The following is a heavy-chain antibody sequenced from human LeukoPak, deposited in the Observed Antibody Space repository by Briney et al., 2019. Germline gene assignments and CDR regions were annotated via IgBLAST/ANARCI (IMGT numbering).Heavy chain of an antibody. D-gene: IGHD6-13*01. Sequence: PGRSLRLSCAASGFTFSSYAMHWVRQAPGKGLEWVALISYDGSNKYYADSVKGRFTISRDNSKNTLYLQMNSLRAEDTAVYYCAKRSSSWLYYFDYWGQGTLVTVSS. V-gene: IGHV3-30-3*02. CDR1: GFTFSSYA. J-gene: IGHJ4*02. CDR3: AKRSSSWLYYFDY. CDR2: ISYDGSNK.